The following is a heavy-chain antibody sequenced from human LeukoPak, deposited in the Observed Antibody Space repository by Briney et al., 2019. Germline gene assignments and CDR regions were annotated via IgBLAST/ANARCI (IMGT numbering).Heavy chain of an antibody. Sequence: GGSLRLSCAASGFTLSSYAMSWVRQAPGKGLEWVSGISGSGGSTYHADSVKGRFTISRDNSKNTLFLQMNSLRAEDTAVYYCAKVPITMIVLGWFDHWGQGTLVTVSS. CDR2: ISGSGGST. V-gene: IGHV3-23*01. CDR1: GFTLSSYA. CDR3: AKVPITMIVLGWFDH. J-gene: IGHJ5*02. D-gene: IGHD3-22*01.